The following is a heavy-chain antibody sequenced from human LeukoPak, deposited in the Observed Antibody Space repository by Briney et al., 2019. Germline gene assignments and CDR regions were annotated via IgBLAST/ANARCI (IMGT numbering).Heavy chain of an antibody. V-gene: IGHV3-30*02. Sequence: GGSLRLSCAASGFTLSNYGMHWVRQAPGKGLEWVTFIQYDGSNKYYADSVKGRFTISRDNSKNTLYLQMNSLRAEDTAVYYCAKAITAGGVSGSDAFDICGQGTMVTVSS. CDR3: AKAITAGGVSGSDAFDI. CDR1: GFTLSNYG. D-gene: IGHD6-13*01. CDR2: IQYDGSNK. J-gene: IGHJ3*02.